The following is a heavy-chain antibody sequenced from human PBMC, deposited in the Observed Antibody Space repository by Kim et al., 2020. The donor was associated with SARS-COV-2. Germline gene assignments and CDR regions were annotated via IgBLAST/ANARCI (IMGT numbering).Heavy chain of an antibody. V-gene: IGHV1-18*04. CDR1: GYTFTSYG. D-gene: IGHD1-26*01. Sequence: ASVKVSCKASGYTFTSYGISWVRQAPGQGLEWMGWISAYNGNTNYAQKLQGRVTMTTDTSTSTAYMELRSLRSDDTAVYYCARDGSGSSHQYSPKDYWGQGTLVTVSS. CDR2: ISAYNGNT. J-gene: IGHJ4*02. CDR3: ARDGSGSSHQYSPKDY.